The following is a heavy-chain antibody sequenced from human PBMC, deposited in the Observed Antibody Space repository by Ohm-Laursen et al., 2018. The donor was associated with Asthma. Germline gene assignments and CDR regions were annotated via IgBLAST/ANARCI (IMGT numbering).Heavy chain of an antibody. V-gene: IGHV3-30*03. CDR1: GFTFSSYG. D-gene: IGHD3-10*01. Sequence: SSLRLSCAASGFTFSSYGMHWVRQAPGKGLEWVAVISYDGSNKYYADSVKGRFTISRDNSKNTLYLQMNSLRAEDTAVYYCARENRVYVYGSGSHFDYWGQGTLVTVSS. CDR2: ISYDGSNK. J-gene: IGHJ4*02. CDR3: ARENRVYVYGSGSHFDY.